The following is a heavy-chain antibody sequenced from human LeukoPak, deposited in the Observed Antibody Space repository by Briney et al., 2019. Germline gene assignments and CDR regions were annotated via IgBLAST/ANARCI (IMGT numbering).Heavy chain of an antibody. D-gene: IGHD3-22*01. CDR1: GYTFTGYY. V-gene: IGHV1-2*02. CDR2: INPNSGGT. J-gene: IGHJ3*02. Sequence: GASVKVSCKASGYTFTGYYMHWVRQAPGQGLEWMGWINPNSGGTNYAQKFQGRVTMTTDTSTSTAYMELRSLRSDDTAVYYCARDLPVGTMIVVVIRWNAFDIWGQGTMVTVSS. CDR3: ARDLPVGTMIVVVIRWNAFDI.